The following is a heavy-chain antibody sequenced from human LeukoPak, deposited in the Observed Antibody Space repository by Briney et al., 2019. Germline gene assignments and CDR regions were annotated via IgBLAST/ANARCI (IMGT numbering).Heavy chain of an antibody. V-gene: IGHV3-48*03. D-gene: IGHD2-21*02. CDR2: ISSSGSTI. CDR3: ARGEHIVVVTAIPGAFDI. Sequence: GGSLRLSCAASGFTFSSYEMNWVRQAPGKGLEWVSYISSSGSTIYYAGSVKGRFTISRDNAKNSLYLQMNSLRAEDTAVYYCARGEHIVVVTAIPGAFDIWGQGTMVTVSS. CDR1: GFTFSSYE. J-gene: IGHJ3*02.